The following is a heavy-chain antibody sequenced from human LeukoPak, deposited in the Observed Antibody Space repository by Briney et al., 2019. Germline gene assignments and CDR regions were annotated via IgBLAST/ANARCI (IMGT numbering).Heavy chain of an antibody. CDR2: ITHDGSDT. V-gene: IGHV3-74*01. CDR3: ARVPVAFGAFDI. CDR1: GFTFTNYW. D-gene: IGHD2-21*01. J-gene: IGHJ3*02. Sequence: GGSLRLSCAASGFTFTNYWMHWVRQTPEKGLVWVSRITHDGSDTSYADSVKGRFTISRDNARDTLYLQMNGLRAEDTAVYYCARVPVAFGAFDIWGQGTTVTVSS.